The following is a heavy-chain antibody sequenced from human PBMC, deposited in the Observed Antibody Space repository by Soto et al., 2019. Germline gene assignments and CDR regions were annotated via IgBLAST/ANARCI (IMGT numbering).Heavy chain of an antibody. CDR2: INPSGGST. J-gene: IGHJ4*02. CDR3: ARGGASIYYFDY. V-gene: IGHV1-46*01. CDR1: GYTFTTYY. D-gene: IGHD2-15*01. Sequence: ASVKVSCKASGYTFTTYYMHWVRHAPGQGLEWMGIINPSGGSTSYPQKLQDRVTMTRDTSTSTVYMELSSLRSEDTAVYYCARGGASIYYFDYWGQGTLVTVSS.